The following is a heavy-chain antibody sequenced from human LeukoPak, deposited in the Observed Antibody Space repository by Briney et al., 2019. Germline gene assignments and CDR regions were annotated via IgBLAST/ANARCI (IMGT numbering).Heavy chain of an antibody. V-gene: IGHV3-23*01. CDR2: ISSGGGST. CDR1: GFTFSSYA. D-gene: IGHD6-13*01. CDR3: AKRAGSTRDFDY. J-gene: IGHJ4*02. Sequence: PGGSLRLSCVASGFTFSSYAMTWVRQAPGKGLEWVSAISSGGGSTYYADSVKGRFTISRDNSKNTLYLQMNSLRAEDTALYYCAKRAGSTRDFDYWGQGTLVTVSS.